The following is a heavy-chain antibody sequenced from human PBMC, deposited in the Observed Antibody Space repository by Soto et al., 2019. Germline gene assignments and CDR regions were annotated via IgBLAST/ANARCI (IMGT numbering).Heavy chain of an antibody. CDR3: ARDNGFGESDV. Sequence: QVQLVQSGAEVKKPGASVKVSCKASGYSFTSYGISWVRQAPGQGLEWMGWISAYNGNTNYAQKLQVRATMTTDTSTSTAYIELRSLRSDDTAGYYCARDNGFGESDVWGQGTTVTVSS. J-gene: IGHJ6*02. CDR1: GYSFTSYG. CDR2: ISAYNGNT. V-gene: IGHV1-18*01. D-gene: IGHD3-10*01.